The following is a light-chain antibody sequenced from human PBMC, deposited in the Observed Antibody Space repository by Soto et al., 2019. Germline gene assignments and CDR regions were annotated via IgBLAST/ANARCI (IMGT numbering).Light chain of an antibody. J-gene: IGKJ3*01. V-gene: IGKV3-11*01. CDR2: DAS. CDR1: QSVSRY. Sequence: EILLTQSPATLSLSPGERATLSCRASQSVSRYLAWYKQKPGQAPRLLIYDASNRATGIPARFSGSGSGTDFTLTIDRLGPEDLEVYYCQQCWEGFTFGPGTKVDIK. CDR3: QQCWEGFT.